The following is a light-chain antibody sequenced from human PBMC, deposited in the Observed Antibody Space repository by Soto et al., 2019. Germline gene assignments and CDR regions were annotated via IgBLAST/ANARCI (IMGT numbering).Light chain of an antibody. CDR2: EVS. Sequence: XSALTQPASVSGSPGQSITISXXXXXXXVGGYNYVSWYQHHPGKGPTLIIYEVSNRPSGVSDRFSGSKSDNTASLTISGLQAEDEADYYCSSYTSSSPYVFGTGTQLTVL. CDR1: XXXVGGYNY. J-gene: IGLJ1*01. CDR3: SSYTSSSPYV. V-gene: IGLV2-14*01.